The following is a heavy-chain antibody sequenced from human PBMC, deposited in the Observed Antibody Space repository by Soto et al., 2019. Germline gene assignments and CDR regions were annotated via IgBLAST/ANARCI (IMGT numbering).Heavy chain of an antibody. V-gene: IGHV3-21*01. Sequence: GGSLRLSCAASGFTFSSHSMNWVRQAPGKGLEWVASIYRSSVFRFGPNEFYADSVRGRFIISRDNTNNLVFLQMDSLRVEDTAVYYCAREFSSQLPLDYWGQGTLVTVSS. J-gene: IGHJ4*02. CDR1: GFTFSSHS. CDR3: AREFSSQLPLDY. CDR2: IYRSSVFRFGPNE.